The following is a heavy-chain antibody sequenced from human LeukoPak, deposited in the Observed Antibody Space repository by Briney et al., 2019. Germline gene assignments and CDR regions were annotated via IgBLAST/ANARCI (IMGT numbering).Heavy chain of an antibody. Sequence: PSETLSLTCTVSGGSISGYYWSWIRQPPGQGLVWIAYIHSNGHTNYNPSLKSRVTISVDTSKNQFSLKVTSVTAADTAMYYCTKREDPMSGSYDYFDPWGPGKMVTVSS. CDR2: IHSNGHT. D-gene: IGHD1-26*01. CDR1: GGSISGYY. CDR3: TKREDPMSGSYDYFDP. V-gene: IGHV4-4*09. J-gene: IGHJ3*01.